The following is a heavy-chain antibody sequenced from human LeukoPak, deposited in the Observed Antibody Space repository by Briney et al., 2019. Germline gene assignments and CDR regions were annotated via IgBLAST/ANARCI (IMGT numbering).Heavy chain of an antibody. J-gene: IGHJ5*02. CDR3: ARQSSGYYYGWFDP. CDR1: GGSILDSTYY. CDR2: IFYSGNT. Sequence: PSETLSLTCTVSGGSILDSTYYWAWIRQPPGKGLEWIATIFYSGNTHYNPSLKSRVTMSVDTVKNQFSPNLNSVTAADTAVYYCARQSSGYYYGWFDPWGQETLVTVSP. D-gene: IGHD3-22*01. V-gene: IGHV4-39*01.